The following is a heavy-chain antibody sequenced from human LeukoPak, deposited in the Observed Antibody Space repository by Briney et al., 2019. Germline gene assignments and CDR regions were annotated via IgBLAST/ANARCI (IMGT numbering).Heavy chain of an antibody. CDR3: ARLLQGPAEYNWFDP. V-gene: IGHV4-59*01. CDR2: IYYSGST. Sequence: KPSETLSLTCTVSGGSISSYYWSWIRQPPGKGLEWIGYIYYSGSTNYNPSLKSRVTISVDTSKNQFSLKLSSVTAADTAVYYCARLLQGPAEYNWFDPWGQGTLVTVSS. CDR1: GGSISSYY. J-gene: IGHJ5*02.